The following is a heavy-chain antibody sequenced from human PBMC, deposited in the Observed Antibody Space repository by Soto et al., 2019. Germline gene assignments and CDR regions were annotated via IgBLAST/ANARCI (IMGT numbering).Heavy chain of an antibody. J-gene: IGHJ4*02. CDR2: ISYDGSNK. CDR3: ARDHLVVLGKAGFDY. Sequence: QVQLVESGGGVVQPGRSLRLSCAASGFTFSSYAMHWVRQAPGKGLEWVAVISYDGSNKYYADSVKGRFTISRDNSKNTLYLQMNSLRAEDTAVYYCARDHLVVLGKAGFDYWGQGTLVTVSS. V-gene: IGHV3-30-3*01. D-gene: IGHD2-21*01. CDR1: GFTFSSYA.